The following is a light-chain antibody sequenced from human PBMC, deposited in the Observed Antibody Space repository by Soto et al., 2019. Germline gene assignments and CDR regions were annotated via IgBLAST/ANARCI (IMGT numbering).Light chain of an antibody. J-gene: IGKJ1*01. CDR2: GAS. CDR1: QSVSSD. CDR3: QQYNNWWT. Sequence: EIVMTQSPATLSVSPGERDTLSCRASQSVSSDLAWYQQKPGQAPRLLIYGASTRATGIPARFSGSGSGTEFTLTISSLQSEDFAVYYCQQYNNWWTFGQGTKVEIK. V-gene: IGKV3-15*01.